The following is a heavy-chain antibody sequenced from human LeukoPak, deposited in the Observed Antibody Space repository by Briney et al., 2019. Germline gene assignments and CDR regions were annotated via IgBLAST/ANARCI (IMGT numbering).Heavy chain of an antibody. Sequence: ASVKVSCKASGYTFTSYDINWVRQATGQGLEWMGWMNPNSGNTGYAQKFQGRVTMTRNTSISTAYMELSSLRSEDTAVYYCARGSVVLMVYEDYYFDYWGQGTLVTVSS. D-gene: IGHD2-8*01. CDR1: GYTFTSYD. J-gene: IGHJ4*02. CDR3: ARGSVVLMVYEDYYFDY. V-gene: IGHV1-8*01. CDR2: MNPNSGNT.